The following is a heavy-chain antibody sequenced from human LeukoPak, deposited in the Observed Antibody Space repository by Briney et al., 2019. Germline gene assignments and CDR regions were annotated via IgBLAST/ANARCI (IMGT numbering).Heavy chain of an antibody. J-gene: IGHJ4*02. V-gene: IGHV1-69*13. CDR1: GGTFSSYA. D-gene: IGHD5-24*01. CDR2: ITPIFGTA. CDR3: ARDGYNSYYFDY. Sequence: ASVKVSCKASGGTFSSYAISWVRQAPGQGLEWMGGITPIFGTANYAQKFQGRVTITADESTSTAYMELSSLRSEDTAVYYCARDGYNSYYFDYWGQGTLVTVSS.